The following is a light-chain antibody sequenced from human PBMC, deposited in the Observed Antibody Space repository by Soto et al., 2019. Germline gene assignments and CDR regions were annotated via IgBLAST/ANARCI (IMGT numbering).Light chain of an antibody. CDR3: SSYAGNNVVV. CDR2: DVT. V-gene: IGLV2-8*01. J-gene: IGLJ2*01. CDR1: SSDVGGYNY. Sequence: QSALTQPPSASGSPRQSVTISCTGTSSDVGGYNYVSWYQQHPGKVPKLLIYDVTRRPSGVPDRFSGSKSGNTASLTVSALEAEDEAHYYCSSYAGNNVVVFGGGTKLTVL.